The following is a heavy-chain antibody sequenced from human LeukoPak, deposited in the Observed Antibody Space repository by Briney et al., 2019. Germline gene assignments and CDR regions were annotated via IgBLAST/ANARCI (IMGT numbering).Heavy chain of an antibody. D-gene: IGHD3-10*01. Sequence: PGRSLRLSCAASGFTFSSYAMHWVRQAPGKGLEWVAVISYDGSNKYYADSVKGRFTISRDNSKNTLYLQMNSLRAEDTAVYYCARGDNYYGSESYGMDVWGQGTTATVSS. CDR3: ARGDNYYGSESYGMDV. CDR1: GFTFSSYA. CDR2: ISYDGSNK. J-gene: IGHJ6*02. V-gene: IGHV3-30-3*01.